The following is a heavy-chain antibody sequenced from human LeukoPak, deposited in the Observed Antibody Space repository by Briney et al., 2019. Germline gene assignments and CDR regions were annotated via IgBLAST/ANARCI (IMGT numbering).Heavy chain of an antibody. J-gene: IGHJ6*03. D-gene: IGHD6-19*01. Sequence: GGSLRLSCAASGFTFSDYYMSWIRQAPGKGLEWVSYISSSGSTIYYADSVKGRFTISRDNAKNSLYLQMNSLRAEDTAVYYCASPPEVAGTKYYYYYMDVWGKGTTVTVSS. CDR1: GFTFSDYY. V-gene: IGHV3-11*04. CDR3: ASPPEVAGTKYYYYYMDV. CDR2: ISSSGSTI.